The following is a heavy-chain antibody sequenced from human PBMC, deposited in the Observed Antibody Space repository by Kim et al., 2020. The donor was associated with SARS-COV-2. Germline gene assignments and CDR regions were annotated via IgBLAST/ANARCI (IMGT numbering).Heavy chain of an antibody. V-gene: IGHV1-18*01. Sequence: NYAQKVQGRVTMTTDTSTSVAYMELRSLRADDTAVYYCARLLGGGSYYDYWGQGTLVTVSS. D-gene: IGHD3-10*01. J-gene: IGHJ4*02. CDR3: ARLLGGGSYYDY.